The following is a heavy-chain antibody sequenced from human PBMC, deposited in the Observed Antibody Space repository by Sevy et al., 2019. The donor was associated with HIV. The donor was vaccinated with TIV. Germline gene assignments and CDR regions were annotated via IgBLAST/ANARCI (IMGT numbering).Heavy chain of an antibody. CDR1: GGSISSHY. V-gene: IGHV4-4*07. Sequence: SETLSFTCTVSGGSISSHYWSWIRQPAGKGLEWIGRIYTSGSTNYNPSLKSRVTMSVDTSKKQFSLKLSSVTAADTAVYYCARVHGDYTYFDYWGQGTLVTVSS. CDR3: ARVHGDYTYFDY. CDR2: IYTSGST. D-gene: IGHD4-17*01. J-gene: IGHJ4*02.